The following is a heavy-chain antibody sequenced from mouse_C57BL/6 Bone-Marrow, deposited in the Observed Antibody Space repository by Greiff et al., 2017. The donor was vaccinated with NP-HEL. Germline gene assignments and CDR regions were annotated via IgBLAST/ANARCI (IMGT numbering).Heavy chain of an antibody. V-gene: IGHV3-8*01. Sequence: EVKLVESGPGLAKPSQTLSLTCSVTGYSITSDSWNWIRKFPGHKLEYMGYISYSGSTYYNPSLKSRMSISRDTSTNQSYLTLKSVTTEDTAAYYCARSRLRLRKNYYTMDYWGQGTSVTVSS. J-gene: IGHJ4*01. D-gene: IGHD2-2*01. CDR2: ISYSGST. CDR1: GYSITSDS. CDR3: ARSRLRLRKNYYTMDY.